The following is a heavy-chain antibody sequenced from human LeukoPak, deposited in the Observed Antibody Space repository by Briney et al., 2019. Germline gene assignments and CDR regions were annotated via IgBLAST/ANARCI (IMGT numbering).Heavy chain of an antibody. J-gene: IGHJ2*01. D-gene: IGHD4-17*01. CDR2: IYYSGST. Sequence: LRLSCAASGFTFSSYAMSWVRQAPGKGLEWIGYIYYSGSTYYNPSLKSRVTISVDTSKNQFSLKLSSVTAADTAVYYCASSPYGPWYFDLWGRGTLVTVSS. CDR3: ASSPYGPWYFDL. CDR1: GFTFSSYA. V-gene: IGHV4-30-4*08.